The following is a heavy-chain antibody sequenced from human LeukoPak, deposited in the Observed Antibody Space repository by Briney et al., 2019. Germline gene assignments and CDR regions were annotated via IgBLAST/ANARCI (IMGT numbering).Heavy chain of an antibody. CDR3: ARGSYRYGLDY. Sequence: SETLSLTCTVSGGAISSYYWSWIRQPPGKGLEWIGYIYYIGSTNYNPSLKSRVTISVDTSKNQFSLKLSSVTAADTAVYYCARGSYRYGLDYWGQGTLVTVSS. D-gene: IGHD3-16*02. J-gene: IGHJ4*02. CDR2: IYYIGST. V-gene: IGHV4-59*01. CDR1: GGAISSYY.